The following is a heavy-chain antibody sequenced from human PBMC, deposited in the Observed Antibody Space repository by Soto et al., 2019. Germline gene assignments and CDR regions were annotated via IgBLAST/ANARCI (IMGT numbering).Heavy chain of an antibody. Sequence: PSETLSLTCAVYGGSFSGYYWSWIRQPPGKGLEWIGEINHSGGTNYNPSLKSRVTISVDTSKNQFSLKLSSVTAADTAVYYCARGFPRITMIVVAKQQGNWFDPWSQGALVTVS. J-gene: IGHJ5*02. V-gene: IGHV4-34*01. CDR2: INHSGGT. CDR1: GGSFSGYY. CDR3: ARGFPRITMIVVAKQQGNWFDP. D-gene: IGHD3-22*01.